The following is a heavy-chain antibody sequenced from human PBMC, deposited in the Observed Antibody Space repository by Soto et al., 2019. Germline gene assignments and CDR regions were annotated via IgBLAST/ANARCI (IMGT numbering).Heavy chain of an antibody. CDR2: ISATGGST. J-gene: IGHJ4*02. Sequence: EVQVLDSGGGLVQPGGSLRLSCAASGFTFNNYAMNWVRQAPGKGLEWVATISATGGSTYYADSVKGRFTISRDNSKNTLYMQMNGVRVEDTAVYYSAKDRLAGNFDYWGQGTQVTVSS. CDR3: AKDRLAGNFDY. CDR1: GFTFNNYA. V-gene: IGHV3-23*01.